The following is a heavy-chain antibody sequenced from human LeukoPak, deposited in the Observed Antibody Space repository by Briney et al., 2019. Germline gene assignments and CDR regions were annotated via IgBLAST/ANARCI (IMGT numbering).Heavy chain of an antibody. J-gene: IGHJ4*02. V-gene: IGHV1-46*01. Sequence: ASVKVSCKASGYTFTSNYIHWVRQAPGQGLEWMGMIYPRDGSTSYAQKFQGRVTMTRSASINTAYMELSNLRSEDTAVYYCARAPRSWGFDYWGQGTLVTVSS. CDR2: IYPRDGST. CDR1: GYTFTSNY. D-gene: IGHD7-27*01. CDR3: ARAPRSWGFDY.